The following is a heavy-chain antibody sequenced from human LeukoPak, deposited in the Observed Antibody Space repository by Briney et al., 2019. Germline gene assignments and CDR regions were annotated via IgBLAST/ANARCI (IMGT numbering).Heavy chain of an antibody. D-gene: IGHD2-8*02. V-gene: IGHV4-4*07. Sequence: SETLSLTCTVSGDSICSSYWTWIRQPAEGGLEWIGIMYRHGRTNYNHSLNSRVTMSVATSTNQFSLKLSSVTAADTAMYYCARKTGGGAFDLCGQGRMVSDCS. CDR1: GDSICSSY. J-gene: IGHJ3*01. CDR2: MYRHGRT. CDR3: ARKTGGGAFDL.